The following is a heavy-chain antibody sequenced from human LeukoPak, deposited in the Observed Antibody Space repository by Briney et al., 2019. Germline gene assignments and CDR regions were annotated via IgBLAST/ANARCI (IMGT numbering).Heavy chain of an antibody. D-gene: IGHD5-12*01. CDR3: ARSTGWLLLYYYYYMDV. Sequence: GGSLRLSCAASGFTLSDYYMSWIRQAPGKGLEWVSYISSSGSTIYYADSVKGRFTISRDNAKNSLYLQMNSLRAEDTAVYYCARSTGWLLLYYYYYMDVWGKGTTVTVSS. J-gene: IGHJ6*03. CDR1: GFTLSDYY. CDR2: ISSSGSTI. V-gene: IGHV3-11*01.